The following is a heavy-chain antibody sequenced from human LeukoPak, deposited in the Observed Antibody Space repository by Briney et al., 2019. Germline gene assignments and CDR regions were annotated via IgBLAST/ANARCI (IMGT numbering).Heavy chain of an antibody. Sequence: ASVKVSCKASGSTFTSYDINWVRQATGQGLEWMGWINPNTGDTNFAQKFQGRVAMTRDTSLSTAYMDLSRLTSDDTAVYYCARDWPGISLHFDLWGRGTLITVSS. D-gene: IGHD2-15*01. CDR1: GSTFTSYD. V-gene: IGHV1-2*02. J-gene: IGHJ2*01. CDR2: INPNTGDT. CDR3: ARDWPGISLHFDL.